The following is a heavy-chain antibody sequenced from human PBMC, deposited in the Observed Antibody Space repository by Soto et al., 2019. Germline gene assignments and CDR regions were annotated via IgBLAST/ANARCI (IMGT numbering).Heavy chain of an antibody. D-gene: IGHD3-10*01. J-gene: IGHJ4*02. V-gene: IGHV1-46*03. CDR2: INPFDGSR. Sequence: ASVKVSCKASGRTFSSYAISWVRQAPGQGLEWMGWINPFDGSRMFAQSFQGRVTMTRDTSTSTVYMEVSSLRSEDTAVYYCSRVDPGETSPFDHWGQGTLVTVSS. CDR1: GRTFSSYA. CDR3: SRVDPGETSPFDH.